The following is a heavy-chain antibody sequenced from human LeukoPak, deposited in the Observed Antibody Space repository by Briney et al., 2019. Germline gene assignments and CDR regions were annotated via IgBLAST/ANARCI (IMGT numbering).Heavy chain of an antibody. CDR3: ASSRIVGATDAFDI. V-gene: IGHV5-51*01. Sequence: GASLKISCKGSGYSFTSYWIGWVRRMPGKGLEWMGSIYPGDSDTRYSPSFQGQVTISADESISTAYLQWSSLKASDTAMYYCASSRIVGATDAFDIWGQGTMVTVSS. CDR1: GYSFTSYW. CDR2: IYPGDSDT. J-gene: IGHJ3*02. D-gene: IGHD1-26*01.